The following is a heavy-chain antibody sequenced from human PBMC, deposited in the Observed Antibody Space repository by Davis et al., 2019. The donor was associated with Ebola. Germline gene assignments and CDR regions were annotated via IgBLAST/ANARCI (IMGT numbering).Heavy chain of an antibody. CDR3: ARGGYD. CDR1: GFTFSSYA. J-gene: IGHJ4*02. CDR2: ISSSSSTI. D-gene: IGHD3-3*01. Sequence: GESLKISCAASGFTFSSYAMSWVRQAPGKGLEWVSAISSSSSTIYYADSVKGRFTISRDNAKNSLYLQMNSLRDEDTAVYYCARGGYDWGQGTLVTVSS. V-gene: IGHV3-48*02.